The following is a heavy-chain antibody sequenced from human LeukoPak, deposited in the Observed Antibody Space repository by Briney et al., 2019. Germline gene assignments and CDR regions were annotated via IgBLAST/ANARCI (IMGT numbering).Heavy chain of an antibody. D-gene: IGHD2-15*01. Sequence: SETLSLTCTVSGGYISNYYGGWIRQTPGKGLELIGYIYYSGTTNYNPSLKSRVSISVDTSKKQFSLKLSSVTAADTAVYYCARSPGGGFDIWGQGTMVTVSS. CDR1: GGYISNYY. V-gene: IGHV4-59*01. J-gene: IGHJ3*02. CDR2: IYYSGTT. CDR3: ARSPGGGFDI.